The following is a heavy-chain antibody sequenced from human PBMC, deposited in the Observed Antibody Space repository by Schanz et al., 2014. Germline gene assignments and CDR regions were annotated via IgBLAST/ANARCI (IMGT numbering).Heavy chain of an antibody. J-gene: IGHJ3*02. Sequence: EVQLVESGGGLVKPGGSLRLSCAASGFTFNNFGMNWVRQAPGKGLEWVSGIGGSGGSTDYADSVKGRFTISRDNSKNTVHLQMNSLRAEDTAVYFCAKDRWRATVMVDAFDIWGQGTKVTVSS. CDR2: IGGSGGST. CDR3: AKDRWRATVMVDAFDI. CDR1: GFTFNNFG. V-gene: IGHV3-23*04. D-gene: IGHD4-4*01.